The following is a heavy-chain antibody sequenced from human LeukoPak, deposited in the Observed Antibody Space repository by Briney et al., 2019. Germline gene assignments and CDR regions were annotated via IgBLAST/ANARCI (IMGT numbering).Heavy chain of an antibody. D-gene: IGHD1-26*01. J-gene: IGHJ5*02. Sequence: ASVKVSCKASGYTFTSYGISWVRQAPGQGLEWMGWISAYNGNTNHAQKLQGRVTMTTDTSTSTAYMELRSLRSDDTAVYYCARVVTHGSYWWFDPWGQGTLVTVSS. CDR3: ARVVTHGSYWWFDP. CDR1: GYTFTSYG. V-gene: IGHV1-18*01. CDR2: ISAYNGNT.